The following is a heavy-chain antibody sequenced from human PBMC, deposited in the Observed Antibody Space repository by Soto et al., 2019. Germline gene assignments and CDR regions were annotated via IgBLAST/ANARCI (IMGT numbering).Heavy chain of an antibody. CDR1: GXTFSSFG. J-gene: IGHJ5*02. V-gene: IGHV3-7*01. CDR3: AHSPYGSGGGCYAVDWFDP. CDR2: IRQDRSEK. Sequence: GSLRCSCAASGXTFSSFGMNWVRQAPGRGVELGANIRQDRSEKNYVDSVNCRFTISRDNAKNSLYMPMNSLRAEDTAVYYWAHSPYGSGGGCYAVDWFDPWGQGTLVTVSS. D-gene: IGHD2-15*01.